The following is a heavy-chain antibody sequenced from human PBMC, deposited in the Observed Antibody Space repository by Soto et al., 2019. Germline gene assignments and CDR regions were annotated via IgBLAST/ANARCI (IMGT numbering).Heavy chain of an antibody. J-gene: IGHJ5*02. CDR1: GFTFASYT. CDR3: AKDRYCSSTSCASLNS. D-gene: IGHD2-2*01. Sequence: EVQLLESGGGLVQPGGSLRLSCAASGFTFASYTMTWVRQAPRKGLEWVSVISGRAGNTYYADSVKGRFTISRDNSKNTLYLYMSSLRAEDTALYYCAKDRYCSSTSCASLNSWGQGTLVTVSS. CDR2: ISGRAGNT. V-gene: IGHV3-23*01.